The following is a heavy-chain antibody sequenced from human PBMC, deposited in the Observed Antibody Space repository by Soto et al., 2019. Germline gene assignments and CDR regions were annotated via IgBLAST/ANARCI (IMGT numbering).Heavy chain of an antibody. CDR3: ARDLHYAFDI. J-gene: IGHJ3*02. V-gene: IGHV3-48*01. CDR1: GFTFSSYS. D-gene: IGHD4-17*01. Sequence: PGGPLRLSCAASGFTFSSYSMNWVRQAPGKGLEWISYITSSSSALSYADSVKGRFTISRDNAENSLYLQMNSLRAEDTAVYYCARDLHYAFDIWGQGTMVTVSS. CDR2: ITSSSSAL.